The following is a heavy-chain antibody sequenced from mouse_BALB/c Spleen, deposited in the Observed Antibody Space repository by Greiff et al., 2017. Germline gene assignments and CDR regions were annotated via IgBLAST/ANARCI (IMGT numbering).Heavy chain of an antibody. CDR1: GYTFTSYW. CDR3: ARSRGNYWYFDV. Sequence: QVQLKQSGAELVKPGASVKLSCKASGYTFTSYWMHWVKQRPGQGLEWIGEINPSNGRTNYNEKFKSKATLTVDKSSSTAYMQLSSLTSEDSAVYYCARSRGNYWYFDVWGAGTTVTVSS. CDR2: INPSNGRT. D-gene: IGHD2-1*01. J-gene: IGHJ1*01. V-gene: IGHV1S81*02.